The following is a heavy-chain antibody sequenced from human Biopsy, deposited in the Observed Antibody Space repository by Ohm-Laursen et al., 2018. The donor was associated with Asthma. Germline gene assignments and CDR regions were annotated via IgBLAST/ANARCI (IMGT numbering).Heavy chain of an antibody. D-gene: IGHD3-3*01. CDR1: GFTFSSYG. J-gene: IGHJ6*02. CDR2: IWYDGSNK. CDR3: AKWDTYYDFWSGYYTRYNYYYYGMDV. Sequence: LRLSCAASGFTFSSYGMHWVRQAPGKGLEWVAVIWYDGSNKYYADSVKGRFTISRDNSKNTLYLQMNSLRAEDTAVYYCAKWDTYYDFWSGYYTRYNYYYYGMDVWGQGTTVTVSS. V-gene: IGHV3-33*06.